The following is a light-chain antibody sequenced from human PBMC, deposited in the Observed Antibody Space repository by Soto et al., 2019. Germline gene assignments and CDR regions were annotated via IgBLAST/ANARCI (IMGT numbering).Light chain of an antibody. CDR3: QRYNTYSFT. V-gene: IGKV1-5*03. J-gene: IGKJ3*01. CDR1: QNINNW. CDR2: KAS. Sequence: DIQMTQSPSTLSASVGDRVTITCRASQNINNWLAWYQQKPGKAPKLLIYKASTLESGVPSRFSGSGFGTEFTLTISSLQPDDFATYYCQRYNTYSFTFGPGAKVDIK.